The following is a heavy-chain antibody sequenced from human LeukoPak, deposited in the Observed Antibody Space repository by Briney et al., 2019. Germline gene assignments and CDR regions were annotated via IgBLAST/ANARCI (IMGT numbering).Heavy chain of an antibody. CDR2: ITYDGYYK. D-gene: IGHD3-10*01. Sequence: GTSLRLSCAASGFTFTSYGMHWVRQAPGKGLEWVALITYDGYYKYYSDSVKGRFTISSDTSKNTLYLQMNSLRAEDTAVYYCAKDLSPVVRASPMGYWGQGTPVTVSS. CDR3: AKDLSPVVRASPMGY. J-gene: IGHJ4*02. V-gene: IGHV3-30*18. CDR1: GFTFTSYG.